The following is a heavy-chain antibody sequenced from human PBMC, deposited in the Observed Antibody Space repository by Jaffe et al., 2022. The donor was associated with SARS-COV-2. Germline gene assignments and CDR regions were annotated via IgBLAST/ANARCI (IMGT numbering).Heavy chain of an antibody. CDR3: ARDLYYYDSSGYLDY. V-gene: IGHV3-30*04. Sequence: QVQLVESGGGVVQPGRSLRLSCAASGFTFSSYAMHWVRQAPGKGLEWVAVISYDGSNKYYADSVKGRFTISRDNSKNTLYLQMNSLRAEDTAVYYCARDLYYYDSSGYLDYWGQGTLVTVSS. J-gene: IGHJ4*02. CDR2: ISYDGSNK. D-gene: IGHD3-22*01. CDR1: GFTFSSYA.